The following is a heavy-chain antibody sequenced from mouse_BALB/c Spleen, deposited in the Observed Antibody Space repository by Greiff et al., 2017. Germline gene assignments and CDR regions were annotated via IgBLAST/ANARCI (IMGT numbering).Heavy chain of an antibody. CDR1: GFTFSSYA. D-gene: IGHD2-10*02. CDR2: ISSGGST. V-gene: IGHV5-6-5*01. J-gene: IGHJ4*01. Sequence: EVMLVESGGGLVKPGGSLKLSCAASGFTFSSYAMSWVRQTPEKRLEWVASISSGGSTYYPDSVKGRFTISRDNARNILYLQMSSLRSEDTAMYYCARGEYGNYVDYAMDYWGQGTSVTVSS. CDR3: ARGEYGNYVDYAMDY.